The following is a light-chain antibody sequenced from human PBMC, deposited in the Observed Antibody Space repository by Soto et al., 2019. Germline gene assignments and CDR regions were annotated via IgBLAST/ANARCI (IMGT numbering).Light chain of an antibody. CDR3: QQRSNWPSWT. V-gene: IGKV3-11*01. Sequence: EIVWTQSPATLSLSPGERATLSCRASQSVSSYLAWYQQKPCQAPRLLIYDASNRATGIPARFSGSGSGTDFTLTISSLEPEDFAVYYCQQRSNWPSWTFGQGTKLDIK. CDR1: QSVSSY. J-gene: IGKJ1*01. CDR2: DAS.